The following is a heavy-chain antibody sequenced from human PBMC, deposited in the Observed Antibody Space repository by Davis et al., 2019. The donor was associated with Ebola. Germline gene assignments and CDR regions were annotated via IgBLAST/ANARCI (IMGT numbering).Heavy chain of an antibody. CDR3: AKEQSLFIVGAKGWFDP. V-gene: IGHV3-7*03. CDR1: GFTFSSYW. J-gene: IGHJ5*02. Sequence: GESLKISCAASGFTFSSYWMSWVRQAPGKGLEWVANIKQDGSEKYYVDSVKGRFTISRDNSKNTLYLQMNSLRAEDTAVYYCAKEQSLFIVGAKGWFDPWGQGTLVTVSS. D-gene: IGHD1-26*01. CDR2: IKQDGSEK.